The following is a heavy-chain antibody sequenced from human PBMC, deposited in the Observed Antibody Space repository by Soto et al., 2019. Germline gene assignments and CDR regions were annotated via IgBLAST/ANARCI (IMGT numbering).Heavy chain of an antibody. CDR3: ARQAAITISATLTDFDY. J-gene: IGHJ4*02. D-gene: IGHD3-3*01. CDR1: GYSFTSYW. Sequence: GESLKISCKGSGYSFTSYWIGWVRQMPGKGLEWMGIIYPGDSDTRYSPSFQGQVTISADKSISTAYLQWSSLKASDTAMYYCARQAAITISATLTDFDYWGQGTLVTVSS. CDR2: IYPGDSDT. V-gene: IGHV5-51*01.